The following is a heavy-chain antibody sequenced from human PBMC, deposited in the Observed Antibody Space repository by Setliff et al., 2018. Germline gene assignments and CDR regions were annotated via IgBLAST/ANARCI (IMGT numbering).Heavy chain of an antibody. CDR1: GGSISSGSYY. Sequence: SETLSLTCTVSGGSISSGSYYWSWIRHPAGKGLEWIGRVYTNGGSDYNPFLKSRVSISLDTSKNQFSLKLISVTAADTAVYYCARANKKLDYYYYYYMDVWGRGTTVTVSS. CDR3: ARANKKLDYYYYYYMDV. V-gene: IGHV4-61*02. J-gene: IGHJ6*03. D-gene: IGHD1-1*01. CDR2: VYTNGGS.